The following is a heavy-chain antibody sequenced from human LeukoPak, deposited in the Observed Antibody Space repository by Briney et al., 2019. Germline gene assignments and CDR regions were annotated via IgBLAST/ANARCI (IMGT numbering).Heavy chain of an antibody. CDR1: GYSFTSYG. D-gene: IGHD2-21*02. Sequence: GESLKISCKGSGYSFTSYGISWVRQAPGQGLEWMGWISAYNGNTNYAQKLQGRVTMTTDTSTSTAYMELRSLRSDDTAVYYCARRLRGWFDPWGQGTLVTVSS. CDR2: ISAYNGNT. V-gene: IGHV1-18*01. J-gene: IGHJ5*02. CDR3: ARRLRGWFDP.